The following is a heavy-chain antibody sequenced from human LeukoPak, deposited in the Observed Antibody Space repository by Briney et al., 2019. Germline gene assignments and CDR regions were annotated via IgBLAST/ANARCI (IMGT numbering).Heavy chain of an antibody. J-gene: IGHJ4*02. V-gene: IGHV5-51*01. CDR2: IYPGDSDT. Sequence: KGGESLKISCKGSGYSFTNYWIAWVRQMPGKGLEWMGIIYPGDSDTRYSPSFQGQVTISADKSISTAYLQWSSLKASDTAMYYCVISRGSTYYFDYWGQGTLVTVSS. CDR3: VISRGSTYYFDY. D-gene: IGHD3-10*01. CDR1: GYSFTNYW.